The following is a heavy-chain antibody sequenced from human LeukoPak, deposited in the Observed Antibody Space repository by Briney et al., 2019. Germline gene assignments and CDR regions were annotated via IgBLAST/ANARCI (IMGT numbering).Heavy chain of an antibody. Sequence: GGSLRLSCAASGFTFSDYYMSWVRQAPGKGLEWVSYISSSGSTIYYADSVKGRFTISRDNAKNSLYLQMNSLRDEDTAVYYCARVGRDYYGSGSYRGYFDYWGQGTLVTVSS. V-gene: IGHV3-11*04. D-gene: IGHD3-10*01. CDR1: GFTFSDYY. CDR2: ISSSGSTI. J-gene: IGHJ4*02. CDR3: ARVGRDYYGSGSYRGYFDY.